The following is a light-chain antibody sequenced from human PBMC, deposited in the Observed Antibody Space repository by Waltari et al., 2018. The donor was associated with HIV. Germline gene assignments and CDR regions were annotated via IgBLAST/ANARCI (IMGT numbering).Light chain of an antibody. Sequence: DIQLTQSPSFVSASIGDRVTVTCRAGQGISSSLAWYQQKPGKAPKLLIYSASTLRSGVQSRLSGSGSGTEFTRTISGLQAEDFATYFCQQLNNYPRTFGQGTKVEVK. J-gene: IGKJ1*01. CDR1: QGISSS. CDR3: QQLNNYPRT. V-gene: IGKV1-9*01. CDR2: SAS.